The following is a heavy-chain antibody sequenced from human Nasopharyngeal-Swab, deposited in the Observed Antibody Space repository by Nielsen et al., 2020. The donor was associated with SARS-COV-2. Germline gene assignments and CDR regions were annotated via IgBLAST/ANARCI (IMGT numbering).Heavy chain of an antibody. CDR2: INHSGST. V-gene: IGHV4-34*01. CDR3: ARGHSNDSFDY. D-gene: IGHD4-11*01. Sequence: SETLSLTCTVAGGSISSDYWSWIRQPPGKGLEWIGEINHSGSTNYNPSLKSRVTISVDTSKNQFSLKLSSVTAADTAVYYCARGHSNDSFDYWCQGTLVTVSS. J-gene: IGHJ4*02. CDR1: GGSISSDY.